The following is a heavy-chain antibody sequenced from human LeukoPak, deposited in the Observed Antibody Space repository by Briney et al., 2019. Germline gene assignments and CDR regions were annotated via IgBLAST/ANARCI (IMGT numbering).Heavy chain of an antibody. Sequence: GASVKVSCKASGYTFTSYGISWVRQAPGQGLERMGWISAYNGNTNYAQKLQGRVTMTTDTSTSTAYMELRSLRSDDTAVYYCARPEYYDILTGPGGMDVWGQGTTVTVSS. J-gene: IGHJ6*02. D-gene: IGHD3-9*01. V-gene: IGHV1-18*01. CDR1: GYTFTSYG. CDR2: ISAYNGNT. CDR3: ARPEYYDILTGPGGMDV.